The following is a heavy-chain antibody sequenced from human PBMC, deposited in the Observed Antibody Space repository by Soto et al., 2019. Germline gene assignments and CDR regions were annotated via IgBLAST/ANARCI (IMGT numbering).Heavy chain of an antibody. CDR3: ARDIVDSSGYYMTFDY. Sequence: GGSLRLSCAASGFTFSSYSMNWVRQAPGKGLEWVSSISSSSSYIYYADSVKGRFTISRDNAKNSLYLQMNSLRAEDTAVYYCARDIVDSSGYYMTFDYWGQGTLVTVSS. CDR2: ISSSSSYI. CDR1: GFTFSSYS. V-gene: IGHV3-21*01. D-gene: IGHD3-22*01. J-gene: IGHJ4*02.